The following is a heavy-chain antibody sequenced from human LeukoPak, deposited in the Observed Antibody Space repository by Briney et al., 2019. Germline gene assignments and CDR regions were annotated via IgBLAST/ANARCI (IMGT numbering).Heavy chain of an antibody. V-gene: IGHV4-34*01. D-gene: IGHD5-18*01. J-gene: IGHJ6*02. CDR3: ARGRIKLQLRGYYNAMDV. CDR2: INHSGST. CDR1: GFTFSSYI. Sequence: LRLSCAASGFTFSSYIMHWVRQAPGKGLEWIGEINHSGSTNYNPSLKSRVTISVDTSKNQFSLKLSSVTAADTAVYYCARGRIKLQLRGYYNAMDVWGQGTTVTVSS.